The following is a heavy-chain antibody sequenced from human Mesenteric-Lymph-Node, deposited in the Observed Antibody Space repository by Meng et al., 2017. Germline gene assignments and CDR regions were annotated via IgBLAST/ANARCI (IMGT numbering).Heavy chain of an antibody. Sequence: GESLKISCAASGFSFSSYWMSWVRQAPGKGLECVANINGDGGDKYYVDSVKGRFTISRDNAKNSRYLQRNSLRAEDTAVYYCARRGRGDFWGQGTLVTVSS. CDR1: GFSFSSYW. CDR2: INGDGGDK. V-gene: IGHV3-7*02. CDR3: ARRGRGDF. J-gene: IGHJ4*02.